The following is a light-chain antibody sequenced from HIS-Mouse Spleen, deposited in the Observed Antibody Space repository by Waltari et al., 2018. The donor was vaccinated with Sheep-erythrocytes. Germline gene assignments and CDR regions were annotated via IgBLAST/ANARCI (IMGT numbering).Light chain of an antibody. CDR1: SSDVGRYNL. CDR2: EGS. Sequence: QSALTQPASVSGSPGQSITISSTGTSSDVGRYNLVPWYQQHPGKAPKLIIYEGSKRPSGVSNRFSGSKSGNTASLTISGLQAEDEADYYCCSYAGSSTPWVFGGGTKLTVL. V-gene: IGLV2-23*01. CDR3: CSYAGSSTPWV. J-gene: IGLJ3*02.